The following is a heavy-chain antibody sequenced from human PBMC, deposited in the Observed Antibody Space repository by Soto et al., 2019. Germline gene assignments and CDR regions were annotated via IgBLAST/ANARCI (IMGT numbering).Heavy chain of an antibody. V-gene: IGHV1-3*01. D-gene: IGHD2-21*02. Sequence: ASVKVSCKASGYTFTSYAMHWVRQAPGQRLEWMGWINAGNGNTKYSQKFQGRVTITRDTSASTAYMELSSLRSEDTAVYYCARSIVVVTALDYLGQGNLVTVS. CDR2: INAGNGNT. J-gene: IGHJ4*02. CDR3: ARSIVVVTALDY. CDR1: GYTFTSYA.